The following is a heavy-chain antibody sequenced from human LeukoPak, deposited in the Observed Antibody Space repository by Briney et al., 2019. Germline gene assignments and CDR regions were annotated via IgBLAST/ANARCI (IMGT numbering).Heavy chain of an antibody. Sequence: PSGTLSLTCAVSGGSISSNNWWSWVRQAPGKGLEWVSSISSSSSYIYYADSVKGRFTISRDNAKNSLYLQMNSLRAEDTAVYYCARGQKRGELNDAFDIWGQGTMVTVSS. V-gene: IGHV3-21*01. D-gene: IGHD3-10*01. CDR2: ISSSSSYI. J-gene: IGHJ3*02. CDR3: ARGQKRGELNDAFDI. CDR1: GGSISSNN.